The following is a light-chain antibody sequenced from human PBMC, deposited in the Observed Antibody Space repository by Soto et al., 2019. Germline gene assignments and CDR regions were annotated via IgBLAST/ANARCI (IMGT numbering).Light chain of an antibody. CDR1: QNVLYSSNNKNY. J-gene: IGKJ3*01. CDR2: WAS. Sequence: DFVMTQSPDSLAVSLGERATINCKSSQNVLYSSNNKNYLAWYQQKPGQPPKLLIYWASTRQSGVPDRFSGSGSGTEFTLTISSLQAEDVAVYYCQQYFSTPLTFGPGTKVDI. CDR3: QQYFSTPLT. V-gene: IGKV4-1*01.